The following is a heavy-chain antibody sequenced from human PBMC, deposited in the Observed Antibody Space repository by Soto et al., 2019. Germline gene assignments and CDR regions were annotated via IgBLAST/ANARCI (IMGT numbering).Heavy chain of an antibody. J-gene: IGHJ4*02. Sequence: PGGSLRLSCAASGFTFNIYAMTWVRQAPGKGLEWVSTTGATGRTTYYADSVKGRFTVSRDNSKNTLDLQMSSLRAEDTAVYYCATVHNNSRSFDSWGQGTMVTVS. CDR2: TGATGRTT. D-gene: IGHD1-1*01. CDR3: ATVHNNSRSFDS. CDR1: GFTFNIYA. V-gene: IGHV3-23*01.